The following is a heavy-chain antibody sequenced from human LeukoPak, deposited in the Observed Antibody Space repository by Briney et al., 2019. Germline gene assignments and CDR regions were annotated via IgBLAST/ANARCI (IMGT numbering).Heavy chain of an antibody. D-gene: IGHD2-2*01. V-gene: IGHV4-4*07. CDR1: GDSINTHF. Sequence: SETLSLTCSVSGDSINTHFWTWIRQPAGKGLEWIGRVYHSGSANYNPSFKSRVTMSVDTSKNQFSLKLSSVTAADTAVYYCARVGCGSTSCYASENWYDPWGQGTLVTVSS. CDR3: ARVGCGSTSCYASENWYDP. J-gene: IGHJ5*02. CDR2: VYHSGSA.